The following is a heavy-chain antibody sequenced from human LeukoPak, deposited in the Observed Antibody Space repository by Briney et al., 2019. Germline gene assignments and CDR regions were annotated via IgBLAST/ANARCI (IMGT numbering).Heavy chain of an antibody. CDR2: IKQDGSEK. D-gene: IGHD1-26*01. CDR3: ARGYSGSYSGPFDY. J-gene: IGHJ4*02. V-gene: IGHV3-7*04. CDR1: EFTFYYYW. Sequence: PGGSLRLSFAASEFTFYYYWMTWVRQAPGKGLEWVANIKQDGSEKYYADSVKGRFTISRDNAKNSLSLQMNSLRAEDTALYYCARGYSGSYSGPFDYWGQGTLVTVSS.